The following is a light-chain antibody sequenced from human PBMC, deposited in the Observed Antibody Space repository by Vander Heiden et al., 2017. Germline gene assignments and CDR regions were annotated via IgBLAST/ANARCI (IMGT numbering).Light chain of an antibody. CDR3: MQALETPPVT. CDR2: LGS. J-gene: IGKJ2*01. V-gene: IGKV2-28*01. Sequence: EIVLTKSPLSPQVTPGEPASISCRSSQSLVHSNGFKYLDWYVQKPGQSPQLLIYLGSNRASGVPDRFSGSGSDTDFTLKISRVEAEDVGIYYCMQALETPPVTFGQGTKLEIK. CDR1: QSLVHSNGFKY.